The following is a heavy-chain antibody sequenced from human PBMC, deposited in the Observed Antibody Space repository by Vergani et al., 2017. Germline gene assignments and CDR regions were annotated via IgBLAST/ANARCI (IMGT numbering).Heavy chain of an antibody. Sequence: QVQLVESGGGVVQPGRSLRLSCAASGFTFSSYAMHWVRQAPGKGLEWLAVISYDGSNKYYADSVKGRFTISRDNSKNTLYLQMNSLRTEDTAVYYCATKSCGTPGCQIGYFREWGQGTLVTVSS. CDR1: GFTFSSYA. CDR2: ISYDGSNK. V-gene: IGHV3-30-3*01. D-gene: IGHD1-1*01. J-gene: IGHJ1*01. CDR3: ATKSCGTPGCQIGYFRE.